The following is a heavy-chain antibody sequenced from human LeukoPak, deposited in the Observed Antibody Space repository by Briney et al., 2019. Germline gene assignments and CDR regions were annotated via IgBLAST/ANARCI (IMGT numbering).Heavy chain of an antibody. CDR3: AKDMGYSSGIDY. CDR1: GFTFSSYA. J-gene: IGHJ4*02. CDR2: ISGSGSST. D-gene: IGHD6-19*01. V-gene: IGHV3-23*01. Sequence: PGGSLRLSCAASGFTFSSYAMSWVRQAPGKGLEWVSAISGSGSSTYYADSVKGRFTISRDNSKNTLYLQMNSLRAEDTAVYYCAKDMGYSSGIDYWGQGTLVTVSS.